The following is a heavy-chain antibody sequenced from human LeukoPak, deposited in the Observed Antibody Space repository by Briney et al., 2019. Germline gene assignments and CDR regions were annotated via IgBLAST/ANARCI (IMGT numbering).Heavy chain of an antibody. D-gene: IGHD2-2*01. CDR2: IYDTGST. J-gene: IGHJ6*03. CDR1: GGSISSIHYY. CDR3: ASCVVGSTSCSPYYYYYMDV. Sequence: SATLSLTCSVSGGSISSIHYYWGRIRQPPGKGPEWIGSIYDTGSTYYKASLKSRVTISLDTSKNQFSLRLSSVTAADTAVYYCASCVVGSTSCSPYYYYYMDVWGKGTTVTVSS. V-gene: IGHV4-39*07.